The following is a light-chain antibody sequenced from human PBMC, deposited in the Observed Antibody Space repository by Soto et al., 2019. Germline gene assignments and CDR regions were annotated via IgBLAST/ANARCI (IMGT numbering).Light chain of an antibody. CDR1: QSVSSN. CDR2: GAS. J-gene: IGKJ2*02. CDR3: QQYISWPPSCT. Sequence: EVVMTQSPATLSVSPGERATLSYRASQSVSSNLAWYQQKPGQAPRLLIYGASTRATDIPARFSGSGSGTEFTLTISGLQSEDVAVYYCQQYISWPPSCTFGQGTKLELK. V-gene: IGKV3-15*01.